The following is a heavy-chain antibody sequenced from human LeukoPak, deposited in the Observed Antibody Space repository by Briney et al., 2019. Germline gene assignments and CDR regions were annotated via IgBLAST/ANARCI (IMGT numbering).Heavy chain of an antibody. V-gene: IGHV3-48*01. CDR1: GFTFSSYS. CDR3: ARDEGSYYYYYMDV. J-gene: IGHJ6*03. CDR2: ISSSSSTI. Sequence: GGSLRLSCAASGFTFSSYSMNWVRQAPGKGLEWVSYISSSSSTIYYADSVKGRFTISRDNAKNSLYLQMNSLRAEDTAVYYCARDEGSYYYYYMDVWGKGTTVTVSS.